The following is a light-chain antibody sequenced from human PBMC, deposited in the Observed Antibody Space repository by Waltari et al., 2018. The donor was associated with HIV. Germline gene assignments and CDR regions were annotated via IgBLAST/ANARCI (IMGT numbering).Light chain of an antibody. V-gene: IGLV1-44*01. Sequence: QSELTQPASVSGTPGQTVTFSCSGGRSNIGLNTVNWYRQFQGAAPKLLIYSNNQRPSGVPDRFSGSKSGTSASLAISGLQSGDEADYYCAAWDDSLNVYLFGPGTKATVL. CDR1: RSNIGLNT. J-gene: IGLJ1*01. CDR3: AAWDDSLNVYL. CDR2: SNN.